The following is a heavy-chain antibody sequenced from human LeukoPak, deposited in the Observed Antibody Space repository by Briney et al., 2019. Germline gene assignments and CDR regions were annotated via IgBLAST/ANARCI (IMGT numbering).Heavy chain of an antibody. Sequence: YPGGSLRLSCAASGFIFSNYWMNWVRQAPGKGLVWVSRINTDGSITTYADSVKGRFTISRDNTENTLYLQMHSLRAEDTAVYYCTRDRPIDYWGQGTLVTVSS. J-gene: IGHJ4*02. CDR1: GFIFSNYW. V-gene: IGHV3-74*01. CDR2: INTDGSIT. CDR3: TRDRPIDY.